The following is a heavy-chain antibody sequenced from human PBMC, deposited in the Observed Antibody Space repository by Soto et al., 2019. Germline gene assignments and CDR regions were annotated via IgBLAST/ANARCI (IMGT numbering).Heavy chain of an antibody. CDR2: INHSGST. J-gene: IGHJ4*02. D-gene: IGHD3-22*01. CDR3: ARTAKSKAFYYDSSGYYRKGYFDY. V-gene: IGHV4-34*01. CDR1: GGSFSGYY. Sequence: SETLSLTCAVYGGSFSGYYWSWIRQPPGKGLEWIGEINHSGSTNYNPSLKSRVTISVGTSKNQFSLKLSSVTAADTAVYYCARTAKSKAFYYDSSGYYRKGYFDYWGQGTLVTVSS.